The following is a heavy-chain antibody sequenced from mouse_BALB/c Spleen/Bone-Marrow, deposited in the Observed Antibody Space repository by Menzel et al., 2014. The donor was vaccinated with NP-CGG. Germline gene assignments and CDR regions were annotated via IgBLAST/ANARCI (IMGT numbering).Heavy chain of an antibody. CDR2: ISTYYGNT. CDR3: ARWLQAMDY. Sequence: QVQLQQSGPELVRPGVSVKISCKGSGYTFTDYATHWVKQGHAKSLEWIGVISTYYGNTNYNQKFKGKATMTVDKSSSTAYMELARLTSEDSAIYYCARWLQAMDYWGQGTSVTVSS. CDR1: GYTFTDYA. J-gene: IGHJ4*01. D-gene: IGHD2-2*01. V-gene: IGHV1-67*01.